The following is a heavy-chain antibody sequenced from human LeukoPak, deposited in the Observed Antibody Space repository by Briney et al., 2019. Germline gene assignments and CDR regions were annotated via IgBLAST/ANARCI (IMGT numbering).Heavy chain of an antibody. CDR3: ARLPKLCLLPYFDY. D-gene: IGHD1-1*01. CDR2: IKQDGSDK. V-gene: IGHV3-7*01. Sequence: GGSLRLSCAASGFTFTTYWMTWVRQAPGKGLEWVANIKQDGSDKYYVDSVKGRFTTSRDNARKSVYLQMNSLRAEDTAVYYCARLPKLCLLPYFDYWGQGTLVTVSS. J-gene: IGHJ4*02. CDR1: GFTFTTYW.